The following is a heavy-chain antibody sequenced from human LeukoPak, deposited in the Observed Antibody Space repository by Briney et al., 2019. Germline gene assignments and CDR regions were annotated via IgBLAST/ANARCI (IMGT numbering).Heavy chain of an antibody. Sequence: SVKVSCKASGGPFNSLAISWVRQAPGQGIEWMGGIIPIFETSHYSQTFQGRVTITAGESATTAYMELSNLTFDDTAFYYCATSGDYDWKLDYWGGGTLVIVSS. CDR1: GGPFNSLA. CDR3: ATSGDYDWKLDY. D-gene: IGHD1-1*01. CDR2: IIPIFETS. J-gene: IGHJ4*02. V-gene: IGHV1-69*13.